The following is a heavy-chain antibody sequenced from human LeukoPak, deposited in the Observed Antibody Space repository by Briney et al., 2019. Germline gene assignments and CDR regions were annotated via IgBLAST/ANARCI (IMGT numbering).Heavy chain of an antibody. CDR3: ARGEGLGMVRGKYFDY. Sequence: GGSLRLSCAASGFTLSRYAIHWVRQAPGKGLEWVAVVSYDGSNKYNADSVLGRFTISRDNSKNTLYLQMNSLRPEDTAVYYCARGEGLGMVRGKYFDYWGQGTLVAVSS. J-gene: IGHJ4*02. CDR1: GFTLSRYA. D-gene: IGHD3-10*01. V-gene: IGHV3-30*04. CDR2: VSYDGSNK.